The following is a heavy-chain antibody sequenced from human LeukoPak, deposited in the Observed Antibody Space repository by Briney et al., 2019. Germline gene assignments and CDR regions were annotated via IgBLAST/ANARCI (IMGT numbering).Heavy chain of an antibody. J-gene: IGHJ4*02. V-gene: IGHV3-49*04. Sequence: GGSLRLSCTASGFTFGDYAMSWVRQAPGKGLEWVGFIRSKAYGGTTEYAASVKGRFTISRDDSKSIAYLHMNSLKTEDTAVYYCPRYHADYGNYVSRSFDYWGQGTLVTVSS. CDR3: PRYHADYGNYVSRSFDY. CDR2: IRSKAYGGTT. D-gene: IGHD4-11*01. CDR1: GFTFGDYA.